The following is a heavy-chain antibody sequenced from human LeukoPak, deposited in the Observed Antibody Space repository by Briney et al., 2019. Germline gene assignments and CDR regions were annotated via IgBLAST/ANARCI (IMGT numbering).Heavy chain of an antibody. CDR2: ISYDGSNK. V-gene: IGHV3-30*18. CDR3: AKEEGFIRSLDY. Sequence: PGGSLRLSCAASGLTFSSYGMHWVRQAPGKGLEWVAVISYDGSNKYYADSVKGRFTISRDNSKNTLYLQMNSLRAEDTAVYYCAKEEGFIRSLDYWGQGTLVTVSS. D-gene: IGHD2-15*01. J-gene: IGHJ4*02. CDR1: GLTFSSYG.